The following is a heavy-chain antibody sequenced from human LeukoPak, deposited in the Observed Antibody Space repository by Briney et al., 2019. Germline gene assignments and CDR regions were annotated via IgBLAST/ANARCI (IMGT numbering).Heavy chain of an antibody. CDR3: TTGGVTTWIDY. J-gene: IGHJ4*02. D-gene: IGHD4-17*01. Sequence: PGGSLRLSCGVSGLTLSNVWMNWVRQAPGKGLEWVGRIKSKTDGGTTDYAAPVKGRFIISRDDSKNTLYLQMNSLKTEDTAVYYCTTGGVTTWIDYWGQGTLVTVSS. CDR1: GLTLSNVW. V-gene: IGHV3-15*07. CDR2: IKSKTDGGTT.